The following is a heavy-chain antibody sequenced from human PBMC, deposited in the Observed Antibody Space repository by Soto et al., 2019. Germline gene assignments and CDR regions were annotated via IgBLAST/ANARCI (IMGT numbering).Heavy chain of an antibody. V-gene: IGHV4-31*03. CDR1: GGSISSGGYY. D-gene: IGHD6-25*01. CDR3: AREAAGILNWFDP. J-gene: IGHJ5*02. CDR2: IYHSGST. Sequence: QVQLQESGPGLVKPSQTLSLTCTVSGGSISSGGYYWSWIRQHPGKGLEWIGYIYHSGSTYYNPSLKSRVTISVDTSKKQFSLKVSSVTAADTAVYYCAREAAGILNWFDPWGQGTLVTVSS.